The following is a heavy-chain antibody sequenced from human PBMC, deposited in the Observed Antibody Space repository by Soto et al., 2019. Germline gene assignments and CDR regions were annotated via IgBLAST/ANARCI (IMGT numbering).Heavy chain of an antibody. Sequence: GGSLRLSCTASGFTFGDYAMSWVRQAPGKGLEWVGFIRSKAYGGTTEYAASVKGRFTISRDDSKSIAYLQMNSLKTEDTAVYYCTRESGYARNAFDICGQGTMVTVSS. J-gene: IGHJ3*02. CDR2: IRSKAYGGTT. CDR1: GFTFGDYA. D-gene: IGHD1-1*01. CDR3: TRESGYARNAFDI. V-gene: IGHV3-49*04.